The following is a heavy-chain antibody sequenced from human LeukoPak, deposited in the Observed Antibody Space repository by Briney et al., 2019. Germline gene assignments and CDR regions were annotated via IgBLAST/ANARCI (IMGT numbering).Heavy chain of an antibody. V-gene: IGHV3-23*01. CDR2: ISGSGGGSST. J-gene: IGHJ6*03. CDR3: AKESRAYSGYERYHYYYYYMDV. Sequence: PWGSLRLSCAASGFTFSSYSMNWVRQAPGKGLEWVSGISGSGGGSSTYYADSVKGRFTISRDNSKNTLYLQMNSLRAEDTAVYYCAKESRAYSGYERYHYYYYYMDVWGKGTTVTISS. CDR1: GFTFSSYS. D-gene: IGHD5-12*01.